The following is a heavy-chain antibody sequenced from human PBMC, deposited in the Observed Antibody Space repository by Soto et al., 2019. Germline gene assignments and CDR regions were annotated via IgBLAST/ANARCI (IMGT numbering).Heavy chain of an antibody. CDR1: GYTFTSYG. Sequence: ASVKVSCKASGYTFTSYGISWVRQAPGQGLEWMGWISAYNGNTNYAQKLQGRVTMTTDTSTSTAYMELRSLRSDDTAVYYCASSVHGPQTKKLWGPNWNYGGYYYYYMDVWGKGTTVTVSS. CDR2: ISAYNGNT. J-gene: IGHJ6*03. CDR3: ASSVHGPQTKKLWGPNWNYGGYYYYYMDV. D-gene: IGHD1-7*01. V-gene: IGHV1-18*01.